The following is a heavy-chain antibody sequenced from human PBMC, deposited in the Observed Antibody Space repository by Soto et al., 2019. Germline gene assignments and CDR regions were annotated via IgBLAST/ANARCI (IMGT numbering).Heavy chain of an antibody. CDR3: TRDASRDSSARGWFDP. J-gene: IGHJ5*02. V-gene: IGHV3-23*01. CDR1: GFTFSSYA. Sequence: GGSLRLSCAASGFTFSSYAMSWVRQAPGKGLEWVSAISGSGGSTYYADSVKGRFTISRDNSKNSLHLQMNSLRAEDTAVYYCTRDASRDSSARGWFDPWGPGTLVTVSS. CDR2: ISGSGGST. D-gene: IGHD6-13*01.